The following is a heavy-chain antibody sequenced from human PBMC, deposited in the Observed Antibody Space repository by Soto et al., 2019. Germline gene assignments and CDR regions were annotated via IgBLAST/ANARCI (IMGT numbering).Heavy chain of an antibody. CDR3: AGTLTWTYYYYGMDV. CDR1: GGTFSSYA. D-gene: IGHD1-1*01. V-gene: IGHV1-69*14. CDR2: IIPIFGTA. Sequence: QVQLVQSGAEVKKPGSSVKVSCKASGGTFSSYAISWVRQAPGQGLEWMGGIIPIFGTANYAQKFQGRVTDTREEINEHGQMGVSSLRFEGTGVVFLAGTLTWTYYYYGMDVWGQGTTVTVSS. J-gene: IGHJ6*02.